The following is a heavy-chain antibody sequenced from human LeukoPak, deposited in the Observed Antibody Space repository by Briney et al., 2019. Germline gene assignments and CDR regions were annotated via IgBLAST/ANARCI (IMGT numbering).Heavy chain of an antibody. V-gene: IGHV4-4*07. CDR1: GGSISSYY. CDR3: ARDDTYYDILTGWVAFDI. D-gene: IGHD3-9*01. Sequence: SETLSLTCTVSGGSISSYYWSWIRQPAGKGLEWIGRIYTSGSTNYNPSLKSRVTISVDTSKNQFSLKLSSVTAADTAVYYCARDDTYYDILTGWVAFDIWGQGTMVTVSS. J-gene: IGHJ3*02. CDR2: IYTSGST.